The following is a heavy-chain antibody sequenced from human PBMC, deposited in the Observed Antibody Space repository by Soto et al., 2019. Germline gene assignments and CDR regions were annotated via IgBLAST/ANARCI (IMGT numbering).Heavy chain of an antibody. D-gene: IGHD6-13*01. CDR3: ARGGAAAAGLGYYYYMDV. J-gene: IGHJ6*03. CDR1: GFTVSSNY. Sequence: GGSLRLSCAASGFTVSSNYMTWVRQAPGKGLEWVSVVYSGGTTYYADSVKGRFTISRHNSKNTLYLQMNSLRAEDTAVYYCARGGAAAAGLGYYYYMDVWGKGTTVTVS. CDR2: VYSGGTT. V-gene: IGHV3-53*04.